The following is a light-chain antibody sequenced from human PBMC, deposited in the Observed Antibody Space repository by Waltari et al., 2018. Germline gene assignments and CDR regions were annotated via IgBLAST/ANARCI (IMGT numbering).Light chain of an antibody. J-gene: IGLJ2*01. CDR1: ALPQHY. CDR2: KAS. V-gene: IGLV3-25*03. Sequence: SYELTQPPSVSVSPGQTARITCPGHALPQHYGYWYQQKPGQAPVLVMYKASERPSGIPDRFSGSSSGTTVTLTISGVQAEDEADYYCQSADSSNTYVVFGGGTRLTVL. CDR3: QSADSSNTYVV.